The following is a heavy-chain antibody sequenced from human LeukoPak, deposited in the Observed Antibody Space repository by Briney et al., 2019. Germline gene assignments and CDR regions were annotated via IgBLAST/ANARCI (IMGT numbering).Heavy chain of an antibody. V-gene: IGHV4-31*02. CDR1: GGSISSGDYY. Sequence: PSETLSLTCTVSGGSISSGDYYWRWIRQHPGKGLEWIGYIYYSGDTYYNPSLKSRVTISMDTSGNQFSLKLSSVTAADTAVYYCARAPRHTNSWYCFDYWGQGTLVSVSS. CDR2: IYYSGDT. D-gene: IGHD2-2*01. J-gene: IGHJ4*02. CDR3: ARAPRHTNSWYCFDY.